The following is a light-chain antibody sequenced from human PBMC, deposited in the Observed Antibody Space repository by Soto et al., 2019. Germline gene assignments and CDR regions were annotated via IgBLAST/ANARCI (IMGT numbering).Light chain of an antibody. Sequence: IQMNKSPSTLSASVGDRVTITCRASQSISSWLAWYQQKPGKAPKLLIYDASSLESGVPSRFSGSGSGTEFALSISSLQPDDFATYYCQQVNSFPSTFGQGTRLEIK. CDR2: DAS. CDR1: QSISSW. J-gene: IGKJ5*01. V-gene: IGKV1-5*01. CDR3: QQVNSFPST.